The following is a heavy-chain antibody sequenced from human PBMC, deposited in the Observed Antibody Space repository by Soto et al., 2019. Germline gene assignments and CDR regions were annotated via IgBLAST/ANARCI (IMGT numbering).Heavy chain of an antibody. J-gene: IGHJ4*02. Sequence: EVQVVESGGGLVQPGGSLRLSCAASGFSVNKDFMSWVRQAPGKGLEWVSTMYSTGGTDYADSVRGRFTISKDNSKNTLDLQMNSLRAEDTAVYYCESTVSGYPYWGQGTLLTVSS. CDR3: ESTVSGYPY. CDR1: GFSVNKDF. D-gene: IGHD3-9*01. V-gene: IGHV3-66*01. CDR2: MYSTGGT.